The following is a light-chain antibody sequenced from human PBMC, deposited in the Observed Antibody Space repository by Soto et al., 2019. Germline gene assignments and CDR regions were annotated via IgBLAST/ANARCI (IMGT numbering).Light chain of an antibody. V-gene: IGLV1-40*01. J-gene: IGLJ3*02. CDR1: NSNLGAGYD. Sequence: QSVLTQPPSVSGAPGQRVTISCTGNNSNLGAGYDVHWYQQLPGAAPKLVIFGDRKRPSGVPERFSGSKSGTSASPAIIGPQAEDEAEYYCQAYDYSLTAFVFGGGTKLTVL. CDR3: QAYDYSLTAFV. CDR2: GDR.